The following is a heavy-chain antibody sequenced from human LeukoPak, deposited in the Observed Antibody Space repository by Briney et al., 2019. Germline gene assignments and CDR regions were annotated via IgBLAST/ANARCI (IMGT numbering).Heavy chain of an antibody. J-gene: IGHJ4*02. Sequence: PSETLSLTCTVSGGYISSYYWSWIRQPPGKGLEWIGYIYYSVSTNYNPSLKSRVTISVDTSKNQFSLKLNSVTAADTAVYYCARGLRWELNYWGQGTLVTVSS. CDR1: GGYISSYY. CDR2: IYYSVST. D-gene: IGHD1-26*01. V-gene: IGHV4-59*01. CDR3: ARGLRWELNY.